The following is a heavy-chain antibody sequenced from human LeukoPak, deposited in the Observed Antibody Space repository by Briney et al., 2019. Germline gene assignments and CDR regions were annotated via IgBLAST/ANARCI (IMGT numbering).Heavy chain of an antibody. D-gene: IGHD5-18*01. Sequence: GGSLTLSCTASGFTFSTYSMTWVRQAPGKGLEWVSSISDSSTYIYYTDSVKGRFTISRDNAKNSLYLQMNSLRADDAAVYYCAREPTSMGSDYWGQGTLVTVSS. J-gene: IGHJ4*02. CDR1: GFTFSTYS. CDR2: ISDSSTYI. CDR3: AREPTSMGSDY. V-gene: IGHV3-21*01.